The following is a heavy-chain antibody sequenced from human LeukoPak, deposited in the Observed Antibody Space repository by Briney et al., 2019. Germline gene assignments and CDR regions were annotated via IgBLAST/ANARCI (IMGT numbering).Heavy chain of an antibody. Sequence: AYNGNTNYAQKLQGRVTMTTDTSTSTAYMELRSLRSDDTAVYYCARDLPIVVVPAAMVVDYWGQGTLVTVSS. D-gene: IGHD2-2*01. J-gene: IGHJ4*02. CDR3: ARDLPIVVVPAAMVVDY. V-gene: IGHV1-18*01. CDR2: AYNGNT.